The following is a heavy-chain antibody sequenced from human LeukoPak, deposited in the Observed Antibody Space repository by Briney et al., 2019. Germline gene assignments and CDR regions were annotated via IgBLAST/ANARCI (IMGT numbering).Heavy chain of an antibody. CDR1: GLTFSTLA. Sequence: GRSLRLSCAAPGLTFSTLAFHWVRQAPGKGLEWLAIISYDGNSKFYADSVRGRFTISRDNSRNTLYLQMSSLETEDTAVYYCARDLSSAPHDENWAANRFDPWGQGTLVTVSS. CDR2: ISYDGNSK. CDR3: ARDLSSAPHDENWAANRFDP. V-gene: IGHV3-30-3*01. J-gene: IGHJ5*02. D-gene: IGHD7-27*01.